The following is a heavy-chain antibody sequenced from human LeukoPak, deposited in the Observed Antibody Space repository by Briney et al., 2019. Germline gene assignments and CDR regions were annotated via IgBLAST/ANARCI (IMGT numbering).Heavy chain of an antibody. V-gene: IGHV5-51*01. Sequence: GESLKISCQGSGYRFTNYLIGWVRQMPGEGLELLGNINPAYSYITHSPSFQGQVTFSDDKSINTAYLQLTSQEAANTAMYYCARHLSSAWFGYWGQGTLVTVSS. D-gene: IGHD2-15*01. CDR1: GYRFTNYL. CDR2: INPAYSYI. CDR3: ARHLSSAWFGY. J-gene: IGHJ4*02.